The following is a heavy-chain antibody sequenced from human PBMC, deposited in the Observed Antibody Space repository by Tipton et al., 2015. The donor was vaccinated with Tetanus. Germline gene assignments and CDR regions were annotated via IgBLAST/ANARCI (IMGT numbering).Heavy chain of an antibody. Sequence: TLSLTCTVSGGSISSGGYYWSWIRRHPGKGLEWIGYIYYSGSTYYNPSLKSRVTISVDTSKNQFSLKLSSVTAADTAVYYCARAPYCGGDCYWGNDAFDIWGQGTMVTVSS. CDR3: ARAPYCGGDCYWGNDAFDI. V-gene: IGHV4-31*03. CDR1: GGSISSGGYY. CDR2: IYYSGST. J-gene: IGHJ3*02. D-gene: IGHD2-21*02.